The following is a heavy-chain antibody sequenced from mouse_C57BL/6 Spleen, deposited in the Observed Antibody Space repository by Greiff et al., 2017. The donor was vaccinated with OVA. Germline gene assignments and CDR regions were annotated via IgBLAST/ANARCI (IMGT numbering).Heavy chain of an antibody. D-gene: IGHD1-1*01. Sequence: QVQLKQSGPELVKPGASVKISCKASGYAFSSSWMNWVKQRPGKGLEWIGRIYPGDGDTNYNGKFKGKATLTADKSSSTASTQLSSLTSEDSAVYFCAREGTTVVAEGFAYWGQGTLVTVSA. V-gene: IGHV1-82*01. CDR2: IYPGDGDT. J-gene: IGHJ3*01. CDR3: AREGTTVVAEGFAY. CDR1: GYAFSSSW.